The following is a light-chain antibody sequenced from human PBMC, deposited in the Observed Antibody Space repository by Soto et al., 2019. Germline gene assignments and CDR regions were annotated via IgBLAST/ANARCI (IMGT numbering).Light chain of an antibody. CDR1: SSDVGGYNY. CDR3: SSYTTGSTSV. Sequence: QSVLTQPASVSGSPGQSITFSCTGTSSDVGGYNYVSWYQHHPGKAPKLMIYDVSNRPSGVSTRFSGSKSGNTASLTISGLQADDEADYYCSSYTTGSTSVFGTGTKLTVL. J-gene: IGLJ1*01. V-gene: IGLV2-14*01. CDR2: DVS.